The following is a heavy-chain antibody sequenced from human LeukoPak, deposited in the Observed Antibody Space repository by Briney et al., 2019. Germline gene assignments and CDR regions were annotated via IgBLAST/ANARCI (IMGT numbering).Heavy chain of an antibody. D-gene: IGHD3-10*01. J-gene: IGHJ4*02. CDR1: GFSFSSYE. CDR2: ISSSGSTI. V-gene: IGHV3-48*03. Sequence: PGGSLRLSCAASGFSFSSYEMNWVRQAPGKGLEWVSYISSSGSTIYYSNSSVKGRFTISRDNAKNSLYLRMNSLRAEDTAVYYCARSGGYSGSGDYFDYWGQGTLVTVSS. CDR3: ARSGGYSGSGDYFDY.